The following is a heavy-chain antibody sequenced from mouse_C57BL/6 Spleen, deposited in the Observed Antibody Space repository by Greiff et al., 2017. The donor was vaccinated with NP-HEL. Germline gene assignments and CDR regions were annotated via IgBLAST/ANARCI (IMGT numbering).Heavy chain of an antibody. V-gene: IGHV1-52*01. CDR3: ARGGANWDVDYFDY. CDR2: IDPSDSET. D-gene: IGHD4-1*01. J-gene: IGHJ2*01. Sequence: QVQLQQPGAELVRPGSSVKLSCKASGYTFTSYWMHWVKQRPIQGLEWIGNIDPSDSETHYNQKFKDKATLTVDKSSSTAYMQLSSLTSEDSAVYYCARGGANWDVDYFDYWGQGTTLTVSS. CDR1: GYTFTSYW.